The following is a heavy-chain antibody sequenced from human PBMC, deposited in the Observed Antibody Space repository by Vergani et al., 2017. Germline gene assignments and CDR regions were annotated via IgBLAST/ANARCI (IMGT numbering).Heavy chain of an antibody. D-gene: IGHD2-21*02. V-gene: IGHV4-59*01. Sequence: QVRLQESGPGLVKPSETLSLTCSVSGGSLSAYSWTWIRQSPGKSLEWIGNIFSSGSTNYNPSLKSRVTISVDTSKNQFSLKLSSVTAADTAVYYCARNPYCGGDCYSDAFDIWGQGTMVTVSS. CDR2: IFSSGST. CDR3: ARNPYCGGDCYSDAFDI. CDR1: GGSLSAYS. J-gene: IGHJ3*02.